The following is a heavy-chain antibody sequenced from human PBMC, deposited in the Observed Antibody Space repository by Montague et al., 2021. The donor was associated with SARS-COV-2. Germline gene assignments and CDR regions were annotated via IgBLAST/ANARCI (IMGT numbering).Heavy chain of an antibody. CDR1: GGSISGGGYY. Sequence: TLSLTCTVSGGSISGGGYYWSCIRQHPGQDLMWISYLYYSASYHYNPSLKRTVTISVDTSQNQFSLTLSSVTAAATDVYSCASVQRITIFGVVTYFDYWGQGTPVTVSS. D-gene: IGHD3-3*01. CDR2: LYYSASY. J-gene: IGHJ4*01. CDR3: ASVQRITIFGVVTYFDY. V-gene: IGHV4-31*01.